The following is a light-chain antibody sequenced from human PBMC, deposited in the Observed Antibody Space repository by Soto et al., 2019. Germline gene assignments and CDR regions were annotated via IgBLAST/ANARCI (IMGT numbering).Light chain of an antibody. Sequence: EIVMTQSPATLSVSPGERATLSCRASQSVSSNLAWYQQKPGQAPRLLISGASTRATGIPDRFSGSGSGTDFTLTISRLEPEDFAVFYCQQYGSSPLFGQGTKV. CDR2: GAS. J-gene: IGKJ1*01. CDR3: QQYGSSPL. CDR1: QSVSSN. V-gene: IGKV3-20*01.